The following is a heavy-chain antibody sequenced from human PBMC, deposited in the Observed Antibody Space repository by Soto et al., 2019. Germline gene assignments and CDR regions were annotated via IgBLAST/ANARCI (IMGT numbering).Heavy chain of an antibody. CDR1: GFPLEKYG. V-gene: IGHV3-21*01. Sequence: PGGSLRLSCAVSGFPLEKYGMNWVRQAPGKWLEWVSSISFSGDYIYYADSVKGRFTISRDNAKNTLYLQMNSLRAEDTAVYYCVRAIGHYGMDVWGRGTTVTVSS. CDR2: ISFSGDYI. D-gene: IGHD3-22*01. J-gene: IGHJ6*02. CDR3: VRAIGHYGMDV.